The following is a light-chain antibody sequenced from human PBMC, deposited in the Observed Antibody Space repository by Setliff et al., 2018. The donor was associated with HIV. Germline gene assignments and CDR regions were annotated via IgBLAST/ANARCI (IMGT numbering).Light chain of an antibody. CDR2: DVI. CDR3: CSYAGSNIPFG. V-gene: IGLV2-11*01. J-gene: IGLJ1*01. CDR1: SSDVGGYNY. Sequence: QSALTQPRSVSGSPGQSVTISCTGTSSDVGGYNYVSWYQQHPGKTPKLLIYDVIKRPSGVPGRFSGSKSGNTASLTISGLQAEDEADYYCCSYAGSNIPFGFGTGTKVTVL.